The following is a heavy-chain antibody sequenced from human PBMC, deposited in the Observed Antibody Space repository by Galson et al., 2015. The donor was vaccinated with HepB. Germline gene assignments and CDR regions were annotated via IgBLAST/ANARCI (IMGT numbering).Heavy chain of an antibody. Sequence: SLRLSCAVSGFTYNNYCMSWVRQAPGRGLEWVSNIRQDGSKKYYVDSVEGRFTVSRDNAKKTMYLDMNALSVEDTAVYYCARGWDTDVTSNFDYWGQGALVTVSS. CDR3: ARGWDTDVTSNFDY. V-gene: IGHV3-7*03. J-gene: IGHJ4*02. CDR1: GFTYNNYC. D-gene: IGHD5-18*01. CDR2: IRQDGSKK.